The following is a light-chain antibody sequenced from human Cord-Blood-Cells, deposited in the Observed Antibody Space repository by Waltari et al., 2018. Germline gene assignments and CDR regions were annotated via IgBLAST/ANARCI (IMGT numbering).Light chain of an antibody. J-gene: IGLJ3*02. CDR3: QSADSSGTWV. CDR1: ALPKHY. V-gene: IGLV3-25*02. Sequence: SYELTQPPSVSVSPGQPARITCSGDALPKHYAYWYQPKPGQAPVLVIYKDSDRPSGIPEQFSGSSSGTTVTWTISGFQAEGEADYYGQSADSSGTWVFGGGAKLTVL. CDR2: KDS.